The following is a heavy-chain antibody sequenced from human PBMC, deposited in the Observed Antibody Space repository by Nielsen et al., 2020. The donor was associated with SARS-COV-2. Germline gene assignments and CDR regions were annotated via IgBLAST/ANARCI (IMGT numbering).Heavy chain of an antibody. Sequence: ASVKVSCKASGYTFTSYDINWVRQATGQGLEWMGWMNPNSGNTGYAQKFQGRVTMTRNTSISTAYMELSSLRSEDTAVYYCARVNDFWSGYYRAYYYYYGMDVWGQGTTVTVSS. V-gene: IGHV1-8*01. D-gene: IGHD3-3*01. CDR2: MNPNSGNT. CDR1: GYTFTSYD. J-gene: IGHJ6*02. CDR3: ARVNDFWSGYYRAYYYYYGMDV.